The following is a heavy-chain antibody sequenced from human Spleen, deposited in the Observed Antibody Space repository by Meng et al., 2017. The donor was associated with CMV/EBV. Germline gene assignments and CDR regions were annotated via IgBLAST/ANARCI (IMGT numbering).Heavy chain of an antibody. CDR1: GFTVSSNY. J-gene: IGHJ4*02. CDR3: ASSSDWHFYFDY. D-gene: IGHD6-25*01. Sequence: GESLKISCAASGFTVSSNYMSWVRQAPGKGLEWVSIIYSGGSTYYADSVKGRFTISRDNSKNTLYLQMNTLRPEDTAVYYCASSSDWHFYFDYWGQGTLGTVSS. CDR2: IYSGGST. V-gene: IGHV3-66*02.